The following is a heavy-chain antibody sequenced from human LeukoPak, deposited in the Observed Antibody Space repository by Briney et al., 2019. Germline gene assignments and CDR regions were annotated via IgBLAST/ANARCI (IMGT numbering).Heavy chain of an antibody. CDR3: ARDRGVVVPAAIDY. Sequence: ASVKVSCKASGYTVTGYYMHWVRQAPGQGLEWMGWINPNSGGTNYAQKFQGRVTMTRDTSISTAYMELSRLRSDDTAVYYCARDRGVVVPAAIDYWGQGTLVTVSS. D-gene: IGHD2-2*01. CDR2: INPNSGGT. V-gene: IGHV1-2*02. CDR1: GYTVTGYY. J-gene: IGHJ4*02.